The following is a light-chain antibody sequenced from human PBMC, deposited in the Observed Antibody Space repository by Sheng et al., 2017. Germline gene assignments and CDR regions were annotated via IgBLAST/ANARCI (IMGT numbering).Light chain of an antibody. CDR1: NIETIS. V-gene: IGLV3-21*02. J-gene: IGLJ3*02. CDR2: DDS. Sequence: SYELTQTPSLSVAPGQTARITCEENNIETISVHWYQQKPGQAPLLVVFDDSDRPSGIPERFSGSNSGDTATLTISSVGAGDEADYYCQVWHNGRDRVFGGGTKLTVL. CDR3: QVWHNGRDRV.